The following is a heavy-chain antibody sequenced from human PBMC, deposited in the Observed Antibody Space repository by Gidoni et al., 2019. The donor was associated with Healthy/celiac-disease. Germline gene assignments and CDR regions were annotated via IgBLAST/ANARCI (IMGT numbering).Heavy chain of an antibody. Sequence: QVQLQESGPGLVKPSETLSLTCTVSGGSISSYYWSWIRQPPGKGLEWIGYIYYSGSTNYNPSLKSRVTISVDTSKNQFSLKLSSVTAADTAVYYCARVWPAWELLDYWGQGTLVTVSS. J-gene: IGHJ4*02. V-gene: IGHV4-59*01. CDR3: ARVWPAWELLDY. CDR1: GGSISSYY. CDR2: IYYSGST. D-gene: IGHD1-26*01.